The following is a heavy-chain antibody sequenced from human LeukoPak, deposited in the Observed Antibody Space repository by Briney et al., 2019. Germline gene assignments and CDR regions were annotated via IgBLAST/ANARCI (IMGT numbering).Heavy chain of an antibody. J-gene: IGHJ4*02. CDR1: GGSISGYY. CDR2: IHYSGPT. CDR3: ARYGMTSATAWGFDY. V-gene: IGHV4-59*01. Sequence: PSETLSHTCTVSGGSISGYYWSWIRQPPGKGLEWIGYIHYSGPTNYNPSLKSRVTISVDTSKKQFSLKLSSVTAADTAVYYCARYGMTSATAWGFDYWGQGTLVTVSS. D-gene: IGHD4-17*01.